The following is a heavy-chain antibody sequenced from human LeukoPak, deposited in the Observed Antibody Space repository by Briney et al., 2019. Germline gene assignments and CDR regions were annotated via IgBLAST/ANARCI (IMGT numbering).Heavy chain of an antibody. V-gene: IGHV4-4*02. CDR1: GGSISSSNW. J-gene: IGHJ4*02. D-gene: IGHD5-18*01. Sequence: SGTLSLTCAVSGGSISSSNWWSWVRQPPGKGLEWIGEINHSGSTNYNPSLKSRVTISVDTSKNQFSLKLSSVTAADTAVYYCARAHRRGYSYGYGDYWGQGTLVTASS. CDR2: INHSGST. CDR3: ARAHRRGYSYGYGDY.